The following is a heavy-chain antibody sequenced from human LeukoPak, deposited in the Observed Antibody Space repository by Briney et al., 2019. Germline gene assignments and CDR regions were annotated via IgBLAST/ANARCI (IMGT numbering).Heavy chain of an antibody. Sequence: ASVKVSCKASGGTFSSSAISWVRQAPGQGLEWMGWINPNSGGTNYAQKFQGRVTMTRDTSISTAYMELSSLRSEDTAVYYCATAHYGSVDYWGQGTLVTVSS. V-gene: IGHV1-2*02. D-gene: IGHD3-10*01. CDR1: GGTFSSSA. J-gene: IGHJ4*02. CDR2: INPNSGGT. CDR3: ATAHYGSVDY.